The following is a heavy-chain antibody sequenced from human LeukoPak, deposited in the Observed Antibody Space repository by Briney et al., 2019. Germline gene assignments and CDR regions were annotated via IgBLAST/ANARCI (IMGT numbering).Heavy chain of an antibody. V-gene: IGHV3-66*01. J-gene: IGHJ4*02. D-gene: IGHD3-10*01. CDR3: AKGGRPYYYGSGNYYNVGFD. CDR1: GFTVSSNY. Sequence: PGGSLRLSCAVSGFTVSSNYMSWVRQAPGKGLEWVSVIYTGGGTNYADSVKGRFTISRDNSKNTLYLQMNSLRAEDTAVYYCAKGGRPYYYGSGNYYNVGFDWGQGTLVTVSS. CDR2: IYTGGGT.